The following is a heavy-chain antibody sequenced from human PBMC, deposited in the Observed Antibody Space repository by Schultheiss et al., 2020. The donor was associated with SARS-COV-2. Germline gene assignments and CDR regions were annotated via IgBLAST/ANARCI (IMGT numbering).Heavy chain of an antibody. CDR3: AKTVLRFLEPFDY. CDR2: ISGSGGST. V-gene: IGHV3-23*01. D-gene: IGHD3-3*01. J-gene: IGHJ4*02. Sequence: GESLKISCAASGFTFSSYVMSWVRQAPGKGLEWVSAISGSGGSTYYADSVKGRFTISRDNSKNTLYLQMNSLRAEDTAVYYCAKTVLRFLEPFDYWGQGTLVTVSS. CDR1: GFTFSSYV.